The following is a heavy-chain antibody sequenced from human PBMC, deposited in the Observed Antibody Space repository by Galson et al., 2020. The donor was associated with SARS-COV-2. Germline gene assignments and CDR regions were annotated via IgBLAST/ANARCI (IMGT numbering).Heavy chain of an antibody. CDR1: GFTFSSYG. V-gene: IGHV3-33*01. Sequence: GGSLRLSCAASGFTFSSYGIHWVRQAPGKGLEWVAVIWYDGSHKYYADSVKGRFTISRDDSKTTMYLQMNSLRAEDPAVYYCARDLYGSGKYVDYWGQGTLVTVSS. CDR2: IWYDGSHK. CDR3: ARDLYGSGKYVDY. D-gene: IGHD3-10*01. J-gene: IGHJ4*02.